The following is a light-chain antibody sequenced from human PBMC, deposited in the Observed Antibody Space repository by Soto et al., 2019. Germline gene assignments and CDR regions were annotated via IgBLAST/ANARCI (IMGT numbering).Light chain of an antibody. CDR3: QQYNNWPPLYT. J-gene: IGKJ2*01. CDR1: QSISSN. Sequence: EIVMTQSPATLSMSPGERATLSCRASQSISSNLACYQPNPGQAPRLLIYGASTRATGIPARFSGSGYGTDLTLTISSLQSEDFAIYYCQQYNNWPPLYTFGQGTKLENK. CDR2: GAS. V-gene: IGKV3-15*01.